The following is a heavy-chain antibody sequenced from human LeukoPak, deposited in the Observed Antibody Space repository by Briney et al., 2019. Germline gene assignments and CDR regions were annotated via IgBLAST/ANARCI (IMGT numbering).Heavy chain of an antibody. V-gene: IGHV4-39*02. Sequence: PSETLSLTCTVSGDSISNSRYSWGWIRQPPGKGLEWIATTSYRGSAYYNPSLKSRVTISVDTSKNQFSLKLSSVTTADTAVYYCAREGREFDSTGSRYFYYYMDVWGKGTTVTVSS. CDR3: AREGREFDSTGSRYFYYYMDV. D-gene: IGHD1-14*01. CDR2: TSYRGSA. CDR1: GDSISNSRYS. J-gene: IGHJ6*03.